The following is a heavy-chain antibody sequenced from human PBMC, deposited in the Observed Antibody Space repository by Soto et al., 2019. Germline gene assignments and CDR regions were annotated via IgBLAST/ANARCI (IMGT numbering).Heavy chain of an antibody. D-gene: IGHD6-19*01. Sequence: GASVKVSCKASGYTFTRYGISWGRQAPGQRLEWMGWISAYNGNTNYAQKLQGRVTMTTDTSTSTAYMELRSLRSDDTAVYYCARGRSIAVAGSPIRDFDYWGQGTLVTVSS. CDR2: ISAYNGNT. CDR1: GYTFTRYG. CDR3: ARGRSIAVAGSPIRDFDY. V-gene: IGHV1-18*01. J-gene: IGHJ4*02.